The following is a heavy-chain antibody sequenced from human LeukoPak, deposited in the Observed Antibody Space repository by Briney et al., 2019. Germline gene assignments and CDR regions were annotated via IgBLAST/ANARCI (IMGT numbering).Heavy chain of an antibody. Sequence: GGSLRLSCAASGFTSDDYAMHWVRPAPGKGLGWVSGISWNSGGMGYADSVEGRFTISRDNAKNSLYLLMNTLRAEDTALYYCAKDVTYSNSHTFAVWGQGTMVTVSS. CDR2: ISWNSGGM. D-gene: IGHD4-11*01. V-gene: IGHV3-9*02. CDR1: GFTSDDYA. J-gene: IGHJ3*01. CDR3: AKDVTYSNSHTFAV.